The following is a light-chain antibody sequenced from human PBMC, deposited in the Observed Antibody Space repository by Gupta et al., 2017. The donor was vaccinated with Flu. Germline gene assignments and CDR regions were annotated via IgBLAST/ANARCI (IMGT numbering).Light chain of an antibody. J-gene: IGLJ3*02. CDR1: SEHTTYD. CDR2: VNSDGSH. Sequence: QLVLTQPPSASASVKLTCTLSSEHTTYDLAWHQQQPEKGPRFLMKVNSDGSHNKGDGIPDRFSASSSGAERSLTISRLQSEDEADYYCQTWATGIRVFGGGTKLTVL. V-gene: IGLV4-69*01. CDR3: QTWATGIRV.